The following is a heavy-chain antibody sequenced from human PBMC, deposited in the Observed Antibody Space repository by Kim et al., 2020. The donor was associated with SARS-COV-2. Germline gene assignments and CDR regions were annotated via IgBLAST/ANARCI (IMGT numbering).Heavy chain of an antibody. J-gene: IGHJ4*02. CDR3: ARAAAGNYLFVGYFDY. D-gene: IGHD6-13*01. V-gene: IGHV1-46*01. Sequence: KFQGRVTMTRDTATSTVYMELSSLRSEDTAVYYCARAAAGNYLFVGYFDYWGQGTLVTVSS.